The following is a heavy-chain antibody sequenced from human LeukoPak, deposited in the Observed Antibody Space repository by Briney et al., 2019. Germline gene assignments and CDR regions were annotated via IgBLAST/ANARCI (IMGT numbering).Heavy chain of an antibody. V-gene: IGHV3-30-3*01. CDR3: ARVGRGWFDP. Sequence: GGSLRLSCAASGFTFSDYGFHWVRQAPGKGLDWVALISYDGNNKYYADSVKGRFTISRDNSKNTLYLQMNSLRAEDTAVYYCARVGRGWFDPWGQGTLVTVSS. CDR1: GFTFSDYG. CDR2: ISYDGNNK. J-gene: IGHJ5*02. D-gene: IGHD1-26*01.